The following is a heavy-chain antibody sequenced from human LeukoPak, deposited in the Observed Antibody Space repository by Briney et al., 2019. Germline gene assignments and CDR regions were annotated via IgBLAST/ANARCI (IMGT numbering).Heavy chain of an antibody. D-gene: IGHD3-22*01. CDR1: GGSISSGGYY. CDR3: AKSTYYYDTFVNAFDL. CDR2: IYYGGST. Sequence: SETLSLTCTVSGGSISSGGYYWSWIRQPPGKGLEWIGSIYYGGSTYYNASLRSRVTTSVDTSKNQFSLKLSSVTAADTAVYYCAKSTYYYDTFVNAFDLWGQGTVVTVSS. J-gene: IGHJ3*01. V-gene: IGHV4-39*07.